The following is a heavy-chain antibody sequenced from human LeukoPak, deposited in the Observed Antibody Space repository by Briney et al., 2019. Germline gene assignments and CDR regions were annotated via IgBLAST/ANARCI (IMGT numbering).Heavy chain of an antibody. V-gene: IGHV3-21*01. CDR2: ISSSSSYI. CDR1: GFTFSSYS. D-gene: IGHD4-17*01. J-gene: IGHJ1*01. Sequence: GGSLRLSCAASGFTFSSYSMNWVRQAPGKGLEWVSSISSSSSYIYYADSVKGRFTISRDNAKNSLYLQMNSLRAEDTAVYYCARDGDGDYGPDAEYFQHWGQGTLVTVSS. CDR3: ARDGDGDYGPDAEYFQH.